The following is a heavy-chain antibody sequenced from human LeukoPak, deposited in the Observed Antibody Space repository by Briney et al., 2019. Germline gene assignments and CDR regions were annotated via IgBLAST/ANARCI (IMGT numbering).Heavy chain of an antibody. CDR1: GGSISNYY. CDR2: IYYRGTT. D-gene: IGHD6-19*01. V-gene: IGHV4-59*08. CDR3: GRLIDGWYVDS. J-gene: IGHJ4*02. Sequence: ASETLSLTCTVSGGSISNYYWTWIRQPPGKGLERIGYIYYRGTTNYNPSLNSRVTISLDTSKNQFSLKLSSMTAADTAVYYCGRLIDGWYVDSWGQGTLVTVSS.